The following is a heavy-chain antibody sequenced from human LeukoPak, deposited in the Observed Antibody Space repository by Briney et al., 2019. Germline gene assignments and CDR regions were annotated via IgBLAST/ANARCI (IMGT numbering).Heavy chain of an antibody. CDR1: GGSFSGYY. Sequence: NPSETLSRTCAVYGGSFSGYYWSWIRQPPGKGLEWIGEINHSGSTNYNPSLKSRVTISVDTSKNQFSLKLSSVTAADTAVYYCASLSFWSGYHDAFDIWGQGTMVTVSS. D-gene: IGHD3-3*01. J-gene: IGHJ3*02. CDR3: ASLSFWSGYHDAFDI. V-gene: IGHV4-34*01. CDR2: INHSGST.